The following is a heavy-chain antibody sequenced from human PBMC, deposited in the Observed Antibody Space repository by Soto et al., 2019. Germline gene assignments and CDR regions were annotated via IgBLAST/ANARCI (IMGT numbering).Heavy chain of an antibody. CDR2: IIPIFGTA. CDR3: ARVYCSGGRCTEGYYYGMDV. J-gene: IGHJ6*04. Sequence: QVQLVQSGAEVKKPGSSVKVSCKASGGTFSSYAISWVRQAPGQGLEWMGGIIPIFGTANYAQKFQGRVTRTADESTSTAYMELSSVRSEDTAVYYCARVYCSGGRCTEGYYYGMDVWGKGTTVTVSS. D-gene: IGHD2-15*01. CDR1: GGTFSSYA. V-gene: IGHV1-69*01.